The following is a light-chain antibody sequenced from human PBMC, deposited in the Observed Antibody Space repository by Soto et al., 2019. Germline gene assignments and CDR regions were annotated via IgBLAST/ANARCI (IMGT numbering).Light chain of an antibody. CDR1: QSVSSY. Sequence: EVVLTQSPDTLSLSPGETATLSCRASQSVSSYLAWYQQKPGQAPKFLIYGVSSRATGIPDRFSGSGSGTDFTLTISRLEPEDFAVYHCQQYGSSPLITFGQGTRLEIK. CDR2: GVS. V-gene: IGKV3-20*01. J-gene: IGKJ5*01. CDR3: QQYGSSPLIT.